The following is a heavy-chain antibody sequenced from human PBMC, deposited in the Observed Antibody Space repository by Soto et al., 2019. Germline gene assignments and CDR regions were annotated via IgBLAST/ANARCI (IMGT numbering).Heavy chain of an antibody. D-gene: IGHD3-10*01. CDR2: INPNSGGT. Sequence: GASVKVSCKASGYTFTGYYMHWVRQAPGQGLEWMGWINPNSGGTNYAQKFQGWVTMTRDTSISTAYMELSRLRSDDTAVYYCARGGSLWFGELSAYYYVMDVWGQGTKVTGSS. J-gene: IGHJ6*02. CDR1: GYTFTGYY. V-gene: IGHV1-2*04. CDR3: ARGGSLWFGELSAYYYVMDV.